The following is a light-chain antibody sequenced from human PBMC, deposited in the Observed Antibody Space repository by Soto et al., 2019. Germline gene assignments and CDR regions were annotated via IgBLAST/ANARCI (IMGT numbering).Light chain of an antibody. CDR3: QQYHTLVT. CDR1: QSISTS. Sequence: DVQLTQSPSTLSASVGDRVSISCQASQSISTSLAWYQQRPGKAPKLLISDASSLEGGVPSRFRGSGSRTEFTLSISSLQPDDFVTYYCQQYHTLVTFGGGTMVDIK. CDR2: DAS. J-gene: IGKJ4*01. V-gene: IGKV1-5*01.